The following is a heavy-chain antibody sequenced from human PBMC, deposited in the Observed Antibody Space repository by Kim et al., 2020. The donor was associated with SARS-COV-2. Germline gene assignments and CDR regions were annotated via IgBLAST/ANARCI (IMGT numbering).Heavy chain of an antibody. V-gene: IGHV1-46*01. Sequence: ASVKVSCKASGYTFSSYYMHWVRRAPGQGLEWMGVINPSDTGTSYAQKFQDRVSMTRDTSTSTVYMELNRLRSEDTAVYYCARDDCSDGSCPYGMDVWGQGTTVTVSS. CDR2: INPSDTGT. J-gene: IGHJ6*02. CDR1: GYTFSSYY. CDR3: ARDDCSDGSCPYGMDV. D-gene: IGHD2-15*01.